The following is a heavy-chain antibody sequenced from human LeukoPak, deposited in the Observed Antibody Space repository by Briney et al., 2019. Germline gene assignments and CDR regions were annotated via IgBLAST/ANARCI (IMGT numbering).Heavy chain of an antibody. D-gene: IGHD6-19*01. CDR2: ISGSGSST. Sequence: GGSLRLSCAASGFTFSSYAMSWVRQAPGKGQEWVSAISGSGSSTYSADSVKGRFTISRDNSKNTLYLQINSLRAEDTAVYYCAKSISSGWYSFDYWGQGTLVTVSS. V-gene: IGHV3-23*01. J-gene: IGHJ4*02. CDR1: GFTFSSYA. CDR3: AKSISSGWYSFDY.